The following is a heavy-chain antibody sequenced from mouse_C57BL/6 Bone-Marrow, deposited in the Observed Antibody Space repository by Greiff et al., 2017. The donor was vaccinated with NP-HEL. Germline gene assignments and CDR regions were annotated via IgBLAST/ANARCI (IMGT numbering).Heavy chain of an antibody. CDR1: GYTFTDYY. J-gene: IGHJ2*01. CDR2: IYPGSGNT. Sequence: QVQLQQSGAELVRPGASVKLSCKASGYTFTDYYINWVKQRPGQGLEWIARIYPGSGNTYYNEKFKGKATLTAEKSSSTAYMQLSSLTSEDSAVYFCAREAAQATSGDYWGQGTTLTVSS. V-gene: IGHV1-76*01. D-gene: IGHD3-2*02. CDR3: AREAAQATSGDY.